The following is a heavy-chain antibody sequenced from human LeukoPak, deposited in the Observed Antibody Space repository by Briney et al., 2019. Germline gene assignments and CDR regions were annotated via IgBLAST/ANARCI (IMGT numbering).Heavy chain of an antibody. CDR3: ARVGVVVASHGDFDY. V-gene: IGHV3-7*03. J-gene: IGHJ4*02. D-gene: IGHD2-21*01. CDR1: GFTFSNFW. Sequence: TGGSLRLSCAASGFTFSNFWMAWVRQVPGKGPEWVADIKLDGSATYYLDSVRGRFTISRDNAKNSLYLQMNSLRAEDTALYYCARVGVVVASHGDFDYWGQGTLVTVSS. CDR2: IKLDGSAT.